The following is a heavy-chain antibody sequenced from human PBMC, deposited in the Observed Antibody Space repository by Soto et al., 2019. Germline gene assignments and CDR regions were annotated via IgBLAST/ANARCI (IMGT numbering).Heavy chain of an antibody. CDR1: GGSIGSCSDY. D-gene: IGHD5-18*01. CDR2: TYYSGST. Sequence: SETLSLTCTVSGGSIGSCSDYWGWMRWPPGKGLEWIGRTYYSGSTYYNPSLKSRVTISVDTSKDQFSLKLSSVTAADTAVHYCACIFSGGYGYGFYYYGMAVWGQGTTVTVS. V-gene: IGHV4-39*01. CDR3: ACIFSGGYGYGFYYYGMAV. J-gene: IGHJ6*02.